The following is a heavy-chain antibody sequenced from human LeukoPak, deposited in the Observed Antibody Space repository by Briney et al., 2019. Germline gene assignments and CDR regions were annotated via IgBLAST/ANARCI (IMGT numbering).Heavy chain of an antibody. Sequence: GGSLKLSCAASGFTFSDSTMHWVRQASGKGLEWVGRIRNKPNNYATEYAASVKGRFTISRDESQSTAYLQMNSLQTEDTAVYYCTRSGFGPYTSILGYYGMDVWGPGTTVTVSS. CDR3: TRSGFGPYTSILGYYGMDV. CDR2: IRNKPNNYAT. CDR1: GFTFSDST. V-gene: IGHV3-73*01. J-gene: IGHJ6*02. D-gene: IGHD6-13*01.